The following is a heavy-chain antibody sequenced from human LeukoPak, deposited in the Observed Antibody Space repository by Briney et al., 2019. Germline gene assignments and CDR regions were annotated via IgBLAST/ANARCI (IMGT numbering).Heavy chain of an antibody. D-gene: IGHD5-18*01. CDR1: GFTFRAYW. V-gene: IGHV3-7*01. CDR3: ARLRYTYGKNFDY. J-gene: IGHJ4*02. Sequence: GVSLRLSCAASGFTFRAYWMSWVGQAPGKGLEWVANINQDGSEKDYVDSVKGRFTISRDNARNSLYLQMNTLRAEDTAVYFCARLRYTYGKNFDYWGQGALVTVSS. CDR2: INQDGSEK.